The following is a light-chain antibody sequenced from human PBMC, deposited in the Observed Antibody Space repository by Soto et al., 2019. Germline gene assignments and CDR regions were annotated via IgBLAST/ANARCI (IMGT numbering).Light chain of an antibody. CDR2: DAS. Sequence: EFVLTHSPATLSLSPGERATLSCRASQSVSSHLAWYQRKPGQAPXXLXHDASSRATGIPARFSGSGSGTDFTLTISGLEPEEFAVYYGQPRGNWPPSITFGQGTRLEIK. V-gene: IGKV3-11*01. CDR3: QPRGNWPPSIT. CDR1: QSVSSH. J-gene: IGKJ5*01.